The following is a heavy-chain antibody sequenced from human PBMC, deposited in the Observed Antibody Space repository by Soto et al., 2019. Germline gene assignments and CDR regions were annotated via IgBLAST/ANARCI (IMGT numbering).Heavy chain of an antibody. CDR3: ASYGVDSTSPFDY. J-gene: IGHJ4*02. CDR2: IYYSGST. D-gene: IGHD6-6*01. V-gene: IGHV4-59*01. Sequence: SETLSLTCTVSGGSISSYYWSWIRQPPGKGLEWIGYIYYSGSTNYNPSLKSRVTISVDTSKNQFSLKLSSVTAADTAVYYCASYGVDSTSPFDYWGQGTLVTVSS. CDR1: GGSISSYY.